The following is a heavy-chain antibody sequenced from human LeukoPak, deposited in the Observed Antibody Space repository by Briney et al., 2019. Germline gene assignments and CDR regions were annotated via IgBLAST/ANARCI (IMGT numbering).Heavy chain of an antibody. V-gene: IGHV3-48*03. D-gene: IGHD3-3*01. J-gene: IGHJ4*02. CDR1: GSTLSSYV. CDR2: ISSSGSTT. Sequence: PGESLRLSRVVSGSTLSSYVMNWVRQAPGKGLQWVSHISSSGSTTYYADSVKGRFTISRDNAKNSLYLQMNSLRAEDTAVYYCARDLLSFGVVIPMDHWGQGTLVTVSS. CDR3: ARDLLSFGVVIPMDH.